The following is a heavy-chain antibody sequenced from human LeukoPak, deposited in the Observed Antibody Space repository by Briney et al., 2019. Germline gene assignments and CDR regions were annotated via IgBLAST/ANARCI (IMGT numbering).Heavy chain of an antibody. CDR2: IYPGDSDT. CDR1: GYSFTSYW. CDR3: ARQIGSSGYFDS. D-gene: IGHD6-19*01. Sequence: GESLKISCKGSGYSFTSYWIAWLRQMPGKGLEWMGIIYPGDSDTRYSPSFKGQVTISADKSINTAYLQWSGLKASDTAMYYCARQIGSSGYFDSWGQGTPVTVSS. J-gene: IGHJ4*02. V-gene: IGHV5-51*01.